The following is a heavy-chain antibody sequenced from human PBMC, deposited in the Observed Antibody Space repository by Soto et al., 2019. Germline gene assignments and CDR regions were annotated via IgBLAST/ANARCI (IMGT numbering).Heavy chain of an antibody. D-gene: IGHD2-21*02. CDR2: ILSSSGVI. V-gene: IGHV3-48*01. Sequence: EVQLVESGGGLGQPGGSLRLSCAASGFTFGSYSMNWVRQAPGKGLAWVSFILSSSGVIYYADSVKGRFPISIDNAKNSLYLQMNSLRAEDTAVYYCARALRAPLVATAMPYYMDVWGKGTTVTVSS. J-gene: IGHJ6*03. CDR3: ARALRAPLVATAMPYYMDV. CDR1: GFTFGSYS.